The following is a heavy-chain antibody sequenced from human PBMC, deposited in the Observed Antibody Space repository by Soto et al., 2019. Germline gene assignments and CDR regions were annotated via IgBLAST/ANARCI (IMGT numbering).Heavy chain of an antibody. J-gene: IGHJ4*02. CDR1: GGSISSYY. CDR2: IYYSGST. V-gene: IGHV4-59*01. Sequence: SETLSLTCTVSGGSISSYYWSWIRQPPGKGLEWIGYIYYSGSTNYNPSLESRVTISVDTSKNQFSLKLSSVTAADTAVYYCARGGFDWLGVDYWGQGTLVTVSS. CDR3: ARGGFDWLGVDY. D-gene: IGHD3-9*01.